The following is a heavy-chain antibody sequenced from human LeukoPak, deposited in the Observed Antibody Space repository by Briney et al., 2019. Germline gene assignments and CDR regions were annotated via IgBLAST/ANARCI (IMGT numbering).Heavy chain of an antibody. CDR1: GFTFSSYG. CDR3: AKDREGYGSGSYYSYFDY. CDR2: ISGSGGSI. V-gene: IGHV3-9*01. J-gene: IGHJ4*02. D-gene: IGHD3-10*01. Sequence: PGGSLRLSCAASGFTFSSYGMSWVRQAPGKGLEWVSAISGSGGSIGYADSVKGRFTISRDNAKNSLYLQMNSLRAEDTALYYCAKDREGYGSGSYYSYFDYWGQGTLVTVSS.